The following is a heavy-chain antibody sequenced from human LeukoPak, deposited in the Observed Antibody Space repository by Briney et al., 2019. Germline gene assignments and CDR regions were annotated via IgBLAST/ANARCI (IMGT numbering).Heavy chain of an antibody. J-gene: IGHJ4*02. CDR3: ARGGGSTPYYFDY. D-gene: IGHD2-2*01. Sequence: PSETLSLTCAVYGGSFSGYYWSWIRQPPGKGLEWMGEINHSGSTNYNPSLKSRVTISVDTSKNQFSLKLSSVTAADTAVYYCARGGGSTPYYFDYWGQGTLVTVSS. V-gene: IGHV4-34*01. CDR2: INHSGST. CDR1: GGSFSGYY.